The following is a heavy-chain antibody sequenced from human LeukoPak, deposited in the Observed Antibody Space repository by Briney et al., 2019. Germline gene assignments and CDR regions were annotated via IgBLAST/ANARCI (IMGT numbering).Heavy chain of an antibody. J-gene: IGHJ3*02. CDR3: ARDTGSGYCSGGRCRGAFDI. Sequence: GGSLRLSCAASGFSVGTNYMTWVRQAPGKGLEWVSVIYSGDNTYYADSVKGRFTISRDTPKNTLYLQMNSLRAEDTAVYYCARDTGSGYCSGGRCRGAFDIWGQGIMVTVSS. CDR2: IYSGDNT. CDR1: GFSVGTNY. V-gene: IGHV3-53*01. D-gene: IGHD2-15*01.